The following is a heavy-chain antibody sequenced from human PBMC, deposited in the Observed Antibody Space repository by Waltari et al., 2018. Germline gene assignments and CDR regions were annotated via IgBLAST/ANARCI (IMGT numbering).Heavy chain of an antibody. CDR3: ARVGLSDYGDPGHFQH. CDR1: GGTFSSYA. J-gene: IGHJ1*01. Sequence: QVQLVQSGAEVKKPGSSVKVSCKASGGTFSSYAISWVRQAPGQGLEWVGGIIPSFGTANYAQKFQGRVTITADESTSTAYMELSSLRSEVTAVYYCARVGLSDYGDPGHFQHWGQGTLVTVSS. D-gene: IGHD4-17*01. CDR2: IIPSFGTA. V-gene: IGHV1-69*13.